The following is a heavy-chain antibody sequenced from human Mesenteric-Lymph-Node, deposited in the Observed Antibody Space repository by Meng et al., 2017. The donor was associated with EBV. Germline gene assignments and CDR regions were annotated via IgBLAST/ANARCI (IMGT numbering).Heavy chain of an antibody. V-gene: IGHV3-21*01. CDR1: GFSFSSYN. J-gene: IGHJ4*02. CDR3: AGDPGVDY. CDR2: ISSSSSHI. Sequence: EVQLVESGGGLVKRGGSLRLSCAAAGFSFSSYNMNWVRQAPGKGLEWVSCISSSSSHIYYADSVKGRFTISRDNAKNSLYLQMNNLRAEDTAIYYCAGDPGVDYWGQGTLVTVAS. D-gene: IGHD4-17*01.